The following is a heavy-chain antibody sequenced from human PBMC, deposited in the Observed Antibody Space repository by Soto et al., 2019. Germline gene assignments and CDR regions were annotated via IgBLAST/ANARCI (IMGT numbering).Heavy chain of an antibody. CDR3: ARDIGGVTASDAFDV. CDR1: GFTFSHYW. V-gene: IGHV3-74*01. Sequence: EVQLVESGGGLVQPGGSLRLSCAASGFTFSHYWMHWVRQTPGKGLVWISRINSDGSTTSSADSVRGRFSMSRDNAKNPLYLQMNSLSADDTAVYFCARDIGGVTASDAFDVWGHGTMVTVSS. J-gene: IGHJ3*01. D-gene: IGHD2-21*02. CDR2: INSDGSTT.